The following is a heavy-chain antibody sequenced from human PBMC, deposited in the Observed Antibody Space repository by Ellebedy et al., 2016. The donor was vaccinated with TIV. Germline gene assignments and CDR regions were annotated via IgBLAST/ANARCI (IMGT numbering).Heavy chain of an antibody. D-gene: IGHD6-19*01. CDR3: AKDPTKISSGSLY. Sequence: GESLKISXAASGFTFSNYGMHWVRQPPGKGLEWVAVTWYDGSYKYYADSVKGRFTISRDNSKNTLYLQMNSLRAEDTAVYYCAKDPTKISSGSLYWGQGTLVTVSS. CDR1: GFTFSNYG. J-gene: IGHJ4*02. CDR2: TWYDGSYK. V-gene: IGHV3-30*02.